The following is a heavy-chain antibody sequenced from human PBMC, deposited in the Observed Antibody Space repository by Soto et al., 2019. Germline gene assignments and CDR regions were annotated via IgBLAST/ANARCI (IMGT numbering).Heavy chain of an antibody. J-gene: IGHJ4*02. D-gene: IGHD6-13*01. V-gene: IGHV3-74*01. Sequence: GGSLRLSCAASGFTFISYWMHWVRQAPGKGLVWVSSITIDGSNTNYADSVKGRFTVSRDNSKNTLYLQVHSLRAEDTAVYYCSKGAAVRIDFWGQGTLVTVSS. CDR2: ITIDGSNT. CDR3: SKGAAVRIDF. CDR1: GFTFISYW.